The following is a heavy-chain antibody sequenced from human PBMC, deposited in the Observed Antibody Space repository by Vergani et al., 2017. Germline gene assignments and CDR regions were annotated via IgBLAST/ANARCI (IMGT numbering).Heavy chain of an antibody. D-gene: IGHD4-17*01. J-gene: IGHJ4*02. CDR3: ARLNGDYMRLSEY. Sequence: QVQLQESGPGLVRPSETLSLTCSVSGTSVSSGTHYWNWIRQPADKTLEWIGRIYTSGSTDYNPTLRSRITLSLVRSTNQVSLKVSSVTAADTAVYFCARLNGDYMRLSEYWGQGTLVAVSS. CDR1: GTSVSSGTHY. CDR2: IYTSGST. V-gene: IGHV4-61*02.